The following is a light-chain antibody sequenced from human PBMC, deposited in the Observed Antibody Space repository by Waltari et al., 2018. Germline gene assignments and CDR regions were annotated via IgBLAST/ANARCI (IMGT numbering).Light chain of an antibody. J-gene: IGKJ4*01. Sequence: EIVMTQSPATLSVSPGERATLSCRASESVSGSLAWYQQRPGQAPRLLIYGASTRATGTPARFSGSRSGTEFTLTISSLQSEDFAVYYCQQYSKWPPLTFGGGTKVEIK. CDR2: GAS. CDR3: QQYSKWPPLT. CDR1: ESVSGS. V-gene: IGKV3-15*01.